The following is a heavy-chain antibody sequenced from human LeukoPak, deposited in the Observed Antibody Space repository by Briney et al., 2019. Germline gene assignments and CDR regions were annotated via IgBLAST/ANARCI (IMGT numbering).Heavy chain of an antibody. CDR3: ARVNDFWSGYYTERGGFDY. V-gene: IGHV4-59*01. J-gene: IGHJ4*02. CDR2: IYCSGST. Sequence: SETLSLTCTVSGGSISSYYWSWIRQPPGKGLEWIGYIYCSGSTNYNPSLKSRVTISVDTSKNQFSLKLSSVTAADAAVYYCARVNDFWSGYYTERGGFDYWGQGTLVTVSS. CDR1: GGSISSYY. D-gene: IGHD3-3*01.